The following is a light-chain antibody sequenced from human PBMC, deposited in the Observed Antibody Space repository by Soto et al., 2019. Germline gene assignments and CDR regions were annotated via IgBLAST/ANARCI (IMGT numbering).Light chain of an antibody. CDR3: QHYGNEGT. CDR2: GAS. CDR1: QSISSSH. V-gene: IGKV3-20*01. Sequence: EIVLTQSQGTMSLSPGERATLSCRASQSISSSHLAWYQQKPDQTPRLLIYGASNRATGIPDRFSGSGSGTDFTLTISRLEPEDFAVYYCQHYGNEGTFGPGTQVDLK. J-gene: IGKJ3*01.